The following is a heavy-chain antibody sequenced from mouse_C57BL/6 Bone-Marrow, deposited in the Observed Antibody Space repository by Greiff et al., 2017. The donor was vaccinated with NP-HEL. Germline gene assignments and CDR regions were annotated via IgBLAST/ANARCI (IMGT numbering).Heavy chain of an antibody. D-gene: IGHD4-1*01. V-gene: IGHV1-26*01. Sequence: EVQLQQSGPELVKPGASVKISCKASGYTFTDYYMNWVKQSHGKSLEWIGDINPNNGGTSYNQKFKGKATLTVDKSSSTAYMELRSLTSEDSAVYYCARRPWDGNWFAYWGQGTLVTVSA. CDR3: ARRPWDGNWFAY. J-gene: IGHJ3*01. CDR1: GYTFTDYY. CDR2: INPNNGGT.